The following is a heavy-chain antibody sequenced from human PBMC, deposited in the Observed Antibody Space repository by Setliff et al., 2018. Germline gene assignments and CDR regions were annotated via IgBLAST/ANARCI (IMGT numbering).Heavy chain of an antibody. V-gene: IGHV4-39*07. J-gene: IGHJ6*02. CDR1: GGSISTTDYY. D-gene: IGHD3-10*01. CDR3: ARGGVGSGSYYWEVVRGMDV. Sequence: SETLSLTCTVSGGSISTTDYYWGWIRQPPGKGLEWIGCVYHSGSTYYNPSLKSRVTISVDTSKNQFSLKLSSVTAADTAVYYCARGGVGSGSYYWEVVRGMDVWGQGTTVTVSS. CDR2: VYHSGST.